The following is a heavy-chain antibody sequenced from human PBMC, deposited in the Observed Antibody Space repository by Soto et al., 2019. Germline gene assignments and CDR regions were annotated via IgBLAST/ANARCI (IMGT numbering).Heavy chain of an antibody. CDR1: GFTFSRYG. CDR3: ARDPSEGRVGNWFES. D-gene: IGHD2-2*01. CDR2: ISSSTSYV. V-gene: IGHV3-21*06. Sequence: EVQLVESGGGLVQPGGSLRLSCAASGFTFSRYGMNWLRQAPGKGLEWVASISSSTSYVYYADSVKGRFSTSRDNAKNILYLEMYALRPEDTAVYYCARDPSEGRVGNWFESWGQGTLVTVSS. J-gene: IGHJ5*01.